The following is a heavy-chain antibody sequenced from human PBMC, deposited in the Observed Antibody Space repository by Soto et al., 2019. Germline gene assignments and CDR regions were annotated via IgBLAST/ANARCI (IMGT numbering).Heavy chain of an antibody. D-gene: IGHD6-13*01. J-gene: IGHJ5*02. Sequence: PETLSLTCTISGGSISRGGYYWSWIRQHPGKGLEWIGYIYYTGSTYYNPSLKSRVTISVDTSKNQFSLKLSSVTAADTAVYYCARPRMAISSWYSYNWFDPWGQGTLVT. CDR3: ARPRMAISSWYSYNWFDP. CDR1: GGSISRGGYY. V-gene: IGHV4-39*01. CDR2: IYYTGST.